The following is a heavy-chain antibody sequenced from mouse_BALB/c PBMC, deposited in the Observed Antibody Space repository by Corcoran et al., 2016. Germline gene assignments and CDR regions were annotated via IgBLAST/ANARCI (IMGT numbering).Heavy chain of an antibody. D-gene: IGHD2-14*01. CDR3: ASIYRYDWFAY. V-gene: IGHV1-9*01. CDR1: GYTFSSYW. CDR2: ILPGSGST. Sequence: QVQLQQSRAALMKPGASVKLSCKATGYTFSSYWIEWVKQRPGHGLEWIGEILPGSGSTNYNEKFKGKATFTADTSSNTAYMQLSSLTSEDSAVYYCASIYRYDWFAYWGQGTLVTVSA. J-gene: IGHJ3*01.